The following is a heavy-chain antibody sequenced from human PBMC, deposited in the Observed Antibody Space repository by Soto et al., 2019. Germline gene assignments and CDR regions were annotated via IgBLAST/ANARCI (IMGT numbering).Heavy chain of an antibody. Sequence: SETLSLTCTVSGGSISSGGYYWSWIRQHPGKGLEWIGYIYYSGSTYYNQPLNSRVTISVDTSKNQFSLRLTSVTAADTAVYYCATHPPYGPLDHWGQGTLVTVSS. D-gene: IGHD4-17*01. CDR3: ATHPPYGPLDH. CDR1: GGSISSGGYY. CDR2: IYYSGST. V-gene: IGHV4-31*03. J-gene: IGHJ4*02.